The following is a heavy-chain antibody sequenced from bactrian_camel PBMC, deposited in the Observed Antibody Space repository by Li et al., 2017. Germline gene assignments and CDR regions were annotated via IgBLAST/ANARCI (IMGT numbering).Heavy chain of an antibody. Sequence: HVQLVESGGGLVQPGGSLRLSCAASGFTFSSYDMSWVRQAPGKGLEWVSSIHRDGTNTYSADSVKGRFTISRGNARNTVYLQMNSLKSEDTALYYCATLEYGASWFTYNYWGQGTQVTV. CDR3: ATLEYGASWFTYNY. CDR2: IHRDGTNT. D-gene: IGHD6*01. V-gene: IGHV3-2*01. CDR1: GFTFSSYD. J-gene: IGHJ4*01.